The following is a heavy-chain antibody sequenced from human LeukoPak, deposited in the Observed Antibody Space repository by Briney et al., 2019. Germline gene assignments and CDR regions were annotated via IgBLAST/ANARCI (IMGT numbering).Heavy chain of an antibody. V-gene: IGHV3-20*04. CDR1: GFTFDDYG. CDR3: ARGYYYDSSGYYYYFDY. J-gene: IGHJ4*02. CDR2: INWNGGST. D-gene: IGHD3-22*01. Sequence: GGSLRLSCAASGFTFDDYGMSWVRQAPGKGLEWVSGINWNGGSTGYADSVKGRFTISRDNAKNSLYLQMNSLRAEDTALYYCARGYYYDSSGYYYYFDYWGQGTLVTVSS.